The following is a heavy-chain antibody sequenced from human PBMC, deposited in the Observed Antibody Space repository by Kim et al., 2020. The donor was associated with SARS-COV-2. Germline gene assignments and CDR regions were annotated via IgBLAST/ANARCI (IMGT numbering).Heavy chain of an antibody. CDR2: I. D-gene: IGHD1-26*01. Sequence: IYYADSVKGRFTISRDNAKNSLYLQMNSLRAEDTAVYYCARDSRWGAFDIWGQGTMVTVSS. CDR3: ARDSRWGAFDI. J-gene: IGHJ3*02. V-gene: IGHV3-21*01.